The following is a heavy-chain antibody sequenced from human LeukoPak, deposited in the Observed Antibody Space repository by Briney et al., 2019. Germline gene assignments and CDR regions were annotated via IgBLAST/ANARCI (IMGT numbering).Heavy chain of an antibody. CDR2: IYYSGST. J-gene: IGHJ5*02. CDR3: ARLITGHNWFDP. D-gene: IGHD3-16*01. V-gene: IGHV4-39*01. Sequence: SETLSLTCTVSGGSNSSSSYYWGWIRQPPGKGLEWIGSIYYSGSTYYNPSLKSRVTISVDTSKNQFSLKLSSVTAADTAVYYCARLITGHNWFDPWGQGTLVTVSS. CDR1: GGSNSSSSYY.